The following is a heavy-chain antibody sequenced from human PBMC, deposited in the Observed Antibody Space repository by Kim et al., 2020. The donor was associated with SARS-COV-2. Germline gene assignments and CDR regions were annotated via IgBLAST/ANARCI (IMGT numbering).Heavy chain of an antibody. V-gene: IGHV3-30*18. CDR2: ISYDGSNK. CDR3: SKDPGGAGFDP. J-gene: IGHJ5*02. CDR1: GFTFSSYG. Sequence: GGSLRLSCAASGFTFSSYGMHWVRQAPGKGLEWVAVISYDGSNKYYSDSVKGRFTISRDNSKNTLYLQMNSLRAEDTAVYYCSKDPGGAGFDPWGQGT. D-gene: IGHD1-26*01.